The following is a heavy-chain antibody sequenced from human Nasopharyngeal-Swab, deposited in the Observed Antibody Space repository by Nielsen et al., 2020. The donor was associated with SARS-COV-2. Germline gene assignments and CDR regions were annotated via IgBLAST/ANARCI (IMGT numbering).Heavy chain of an antibody. D-gene: IGHD1-1*01. Sequence: ERQMPGKGLEWVSSISSSSSYIYYADSVKGRFTVSRDNAKNSLYLQMNSLRAGDTAIYYCARDAPPARLGYWGQGTLVTVSS. V-gene: IGHV3-21*01. CDR3: ARDAPPARLGY. J-gene: IGHJ4*02. CDR2: ISSSSSYI.